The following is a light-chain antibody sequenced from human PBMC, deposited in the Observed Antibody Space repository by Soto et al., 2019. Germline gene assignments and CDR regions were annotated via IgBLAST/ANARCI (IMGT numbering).Light chain of an antibody. V-gene: IGKV1-27*01. CDR2: AAS. J-gene: IGKJ1*01. Sequence: DIQLTQSPSSLSASVGDRVTITCRASQGISNYLAWYQQKPGKVPKLLIYAASTLQSGVPSRFSGSGSGTDFTLTISSLQPEDVANYYCQKYNSATRPFGQGTKVEIK. CDR3: QKYNSATRP. CDR1: QGISNY.